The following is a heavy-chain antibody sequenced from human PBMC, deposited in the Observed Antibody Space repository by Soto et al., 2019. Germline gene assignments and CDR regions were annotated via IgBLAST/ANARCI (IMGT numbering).Heavy chain of an antibody. V-gene: IGHV1-69*01. CDR3: ARGVGEGDYYYYYGMDV. J-gene: IGHJ6*02. CDR2: IIPIFGTA. CDR1: GGTFSSYA. D-gene: IGHD3-10*01. Sequence: QVQLVQSGAAVKKPGSSVKVSCKASGGTFSSYAISWVRQAPGQGLEWMGGIIPIFGTANYAQKFQGRVTITANESTSTAYMELSSLKSEDTAVYYCARGVGEGDYYYYYGMDVWGQGPTVTASS.